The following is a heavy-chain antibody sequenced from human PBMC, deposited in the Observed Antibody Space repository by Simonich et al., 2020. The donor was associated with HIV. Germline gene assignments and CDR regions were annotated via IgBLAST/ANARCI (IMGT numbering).Heavy chain of an antibody. Sequence: QLQLQESGPGLVKPSETLSLTCTVSGGSISSSSYYWGWIRQPPGKGLEWIGSIYYSGSTHYNPSLKSRVTISVDTSKNQFSLKLSSVTAADTAVYYCASITGTTFRVSYWGQGTLVTVSS. CDR3: ASITGTTFRVSY. J-gene: IGHJ4*02. CDR1: GGSISSSSYY. D-gene: IGHD1-7*01. V-gene: IGHV4-39*01. CDR2: IYYSGST.